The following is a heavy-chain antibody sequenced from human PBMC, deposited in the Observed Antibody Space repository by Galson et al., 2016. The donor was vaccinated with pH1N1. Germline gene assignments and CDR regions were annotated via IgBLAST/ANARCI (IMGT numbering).Heavy chain of an antibody. Sequence: SLRLSCAASGFTFSKYAMSWVRQSPGKGLEWVSSISHSGNTTYYADSAKGRFTISRDNGRNTRYLQMNSLRAEDAALYYCTTADGQQWLPRYWGQGTQVTVSP. CDR3: TTADGQQWLPRY. V-gene: IGHV3-23*01. CDR2: ISHSGNTT. CDR1: GFTFSKYA. J-gene: IGHJ4*02. D-gene: IGHD6-19*01.